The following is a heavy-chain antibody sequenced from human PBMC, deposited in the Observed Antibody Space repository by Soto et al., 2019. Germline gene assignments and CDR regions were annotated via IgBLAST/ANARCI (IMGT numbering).Heavy chain of an antibody. D-gene: IGHD3-3*01. V-gene: IGHV3-7*01. CDR1: GFTFSSYW. Sequence: EVQLVESGGGLVQPGGSLRLSCAASGFTFSSYWMSWVRQAPGKGLEWVANIKEDGSDMYYVDSVKGRFTISRDNAKVSLYLQMNSLRAEDTAVYYCATEVWVYYDFWSGYSDYWGQGTLVTVSS. J-gene: IGHJ4*02. CDR3: ATEVWVYYDFWSGYSDY. CDR2: IKEDGSDM.